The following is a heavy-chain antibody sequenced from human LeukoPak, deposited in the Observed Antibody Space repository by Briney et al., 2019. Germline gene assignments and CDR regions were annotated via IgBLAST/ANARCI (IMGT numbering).Heavy chain of an antibody. D-gene: IGHD3-9*01. Sequence: ASVKVSCKASGYTFTGYYMHWVRQAPGQGLEWMGWINPNSGGTNYAQKFQGRVTMTRDTSISTAYMELSRLRSDDTAVYYCARDSAVLRYFDWTPTYYYYYMDVWGKGTTVTISS. CDR3: ARDSAVLRYFDWTPTYYYYYMDV. V-gene: IGHV1-2*02. CDR2: INPNSGGT. CDR1: GYTFTGYY. J-gene: IGHJ6*03.